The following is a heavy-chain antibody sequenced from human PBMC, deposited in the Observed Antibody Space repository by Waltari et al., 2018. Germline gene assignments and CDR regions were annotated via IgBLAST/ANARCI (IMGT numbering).Heavy chain of an antibody. V-gene: IGHV3-21*01. Sequence: EVQLVESGGGLVKPGGSLRLSCAASGFTFSSYSMNWVSQAPGKGLEWVSSISSSSSYIYYADSVKGRFTISRDNAKNSLYLQMNSLRAEDTAVYYCARESGFSGSLYYFDYWGQGTLVTVSS. CDR3: ARESGFSGSLYYFDY. CDR1: GFTFSSYS. D-gene: IGHD1-26*01. CDR2: ISSSSSYI. J-gene: IGHJ4*02.